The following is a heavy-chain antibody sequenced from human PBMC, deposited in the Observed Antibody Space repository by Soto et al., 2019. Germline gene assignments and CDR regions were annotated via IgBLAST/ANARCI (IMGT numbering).Heavy chain of an antibody. J-gene: IGHJ4*02. D-gene: IGHD3-9*01. CDR3: ANLAGGDFDGLFPFDY. Sequence: EVQLLESGGGLVQPGGSLRLSCAASGFTFSSYAMSWVRQAPGKGLEWVSAISGSGGSTYYADSVKGRFTISRDNSKNTLYLQMNSLRAEDTAVYYCANLAGGDFDGLFPFDYWGQGTLVTVSS. CDR2: ISGSGGST. V-gene: IGHV3-23*01. CDR1: GFTFSSYA.